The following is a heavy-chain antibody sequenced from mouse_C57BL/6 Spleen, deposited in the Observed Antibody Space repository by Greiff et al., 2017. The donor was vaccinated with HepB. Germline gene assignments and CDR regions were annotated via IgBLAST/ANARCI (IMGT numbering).Heavy chain of an antibody. V-gene: IGHV1-15*01. CDR2: IDPETGGT. Sequence: QVQLKESGAELVRPGASVTLSCKASGYTFTDYEMHWVKQTPVHGLEWIGAIDPETGGTAYNQKFKGKAILTADKSSSTAYMELRSLTSEDSAVYYCTGGRAWFAYWGQGTLVTVSA. J-gene: IGHJ3*01. CDR1: GYTFTDYE. CDR3: TGGRAWFAY. D-gene: IGHD1-1*01.